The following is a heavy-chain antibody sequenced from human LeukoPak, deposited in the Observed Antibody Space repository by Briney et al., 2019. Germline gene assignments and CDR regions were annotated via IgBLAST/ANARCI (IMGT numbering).Heavy chain of an antibody. Sequence: QPGGSLRLSCAASGFTVSSNYMSWVRQAPGKGLEWVAVIWYDGSNKYYADSVKGRFTISRDNSKNTLYLQMNSLRAEDTAVYYCARDPCSGGSCYLTFDYWGQGTLVTVSS. V-gene: IGHV3-33*08. J-gene: IGHJ4*02. CDR3: ARDPCSGGSCYLTFDY. CDR1: GFTVSSNY. CDR2: IWYDGSNK. D-gene: IGHD2-15*01.